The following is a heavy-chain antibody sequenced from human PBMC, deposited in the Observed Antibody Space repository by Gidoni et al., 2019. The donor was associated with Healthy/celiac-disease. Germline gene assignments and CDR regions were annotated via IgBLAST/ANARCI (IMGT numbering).Heavy chain of an antibody. CDR2: IYPGDSDT. V-gene: IGHV5-51*01. CDR1: GYSFTSYG. CDR3: ARQLVGYSSGWFFDY. Sequence: EVQLVQSGAEVKKPGESLKISCKGSGYSFTSYGIGWVRQMPGKGLEWMGIIYPGDSDTRYSPSFQGQVTISADKSISTAYLQWSSLKASDTAMYYCARQLVGYSSGWFFDYWGQGTLVTVSS. J-gene: IGHJ4*02. D-gene: IGHD6-19*01.